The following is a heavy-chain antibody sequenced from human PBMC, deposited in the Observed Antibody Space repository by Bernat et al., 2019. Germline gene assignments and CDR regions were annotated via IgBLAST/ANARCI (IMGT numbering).Heavy chain of an antibody. Sequence: EVQLVESGGGLVQPGGSLRLSCAASGFTFSSYEMNWVRQAPGKGLEWVSYISSSGSTIYYADSVKGRFTISRDNAKNSLYLQMNSLGGEDTAVYYCGMADKRYYFDYWGQGTLVTVSS. V-gene: IGHV3-48*03. CDR1: GFTFSSYE. CDR2: ISSSGSTI. D-gene: IGHD2-8*01. CDR3: GMADKRYYFDY. J-gene: IGHJ4*02.